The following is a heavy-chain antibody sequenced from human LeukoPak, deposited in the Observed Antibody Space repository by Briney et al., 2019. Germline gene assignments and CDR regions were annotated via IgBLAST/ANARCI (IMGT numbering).Heavy chain of an antibody. V-gene: IGHV3-7*01. CDR1: GFTFKTYW. CDR3: ARPLRVDTPYNCMGV. D-gene: IGHD2-2*01. CDR2: IKEDGSET. J-gene: IGHJ6*03. Sequence: GGSLRLSCEVSGFTFKTYWMNWVRQAPGKGLEWVANIKEDGSETHYVDSVKGRFTISRDNAKNSLYLQMNSLRDEDTAVYYCARPLRVDTPYNCMGVWGKGTTVTVSS.